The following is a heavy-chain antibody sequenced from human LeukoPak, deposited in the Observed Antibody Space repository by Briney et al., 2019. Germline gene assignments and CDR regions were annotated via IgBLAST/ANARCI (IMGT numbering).Heavy chain of an antibody. V-gene: IGHV3-30*04. D-gene: IGHD1-26*01. CDR2: ISYDGGNK. CDR3: ARDIVGATAPY. Sequence: GGSLRLSCAASGFIFSNYAMHWVRQAPGKGLEWVAVISYDGGNKYYGDSVKGRFTISRDNSKNTLYLQMNSLRPEVTAVYYCARDIVGATAPYWGQGTLVTVSS. J-gene: IGHJ4*02. CDR1: GFIFSNYA.